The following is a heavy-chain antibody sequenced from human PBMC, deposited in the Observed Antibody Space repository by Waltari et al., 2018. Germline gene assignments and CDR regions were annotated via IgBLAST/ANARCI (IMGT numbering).Heavy chain of an antibody. V-gene: IGHV3-53*01. CDR3: ARSAYYDFWSGLYYFDW. Sequence: EVQLVESGGGLIQPGGYLRLSCTASGFVVTRSYMHWVRQAPGKGLEWVSTIHSGGRIDYADSVKGRFSISRDNSNNTLYLQMDSLRAEDTAVYYCARSAYYDFWSGLYYFDWWGQGTLVTVSS. D-gene: IGHD3-3*01. CDR1: GFVVTRSY. J-gene: IGHJ4*02. CDR2: IHSGGRI.